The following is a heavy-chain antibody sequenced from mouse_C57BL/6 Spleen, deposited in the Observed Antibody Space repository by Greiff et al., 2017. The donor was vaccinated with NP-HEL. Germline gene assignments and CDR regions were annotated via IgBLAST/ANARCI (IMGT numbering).Heavy chain of an antibody. Sequence: VQLQQPGAELVKPGASVKLSCTASGFNIKDYYMHWVKQRTEQGLEWIGRIDPEDGETKYAPKFKGKATITADKSSNTAYLQLSSLTSEDTAVYYCATLTGTKLGYFDVWGTGTTVTVSS. J-gene: IGHJ1*03. CDR3: ATLTGTKLGYFDV. V-gene: IGHV14-2*01. CDR2: IDPEDGET. D-gene: IGHD4-1*01. CDR1: GFNIKDYY.